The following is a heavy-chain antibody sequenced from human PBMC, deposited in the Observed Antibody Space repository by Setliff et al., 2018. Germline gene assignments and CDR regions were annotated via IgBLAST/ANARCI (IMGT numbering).Heavy chain of an antibody. V-gene: IGHV3-30-3*01. CDR3: ARVSPRARKLTGDLDY. CDR2: ISYDDGSNK. D-gene: IGHD7-27*01. CDR1: GFTFSSYF. J-gene: IGHJ4*02. Sequence: LRLSCAVSGFTFSSYFMHWVRQAPGKGLEWVALISYDDGSNKYYADSVKGRFTISRDKSTSTAYMELSSLRSEDTAVYYCARVSPRARKLTGDLDYWGQGTLVTVSS.